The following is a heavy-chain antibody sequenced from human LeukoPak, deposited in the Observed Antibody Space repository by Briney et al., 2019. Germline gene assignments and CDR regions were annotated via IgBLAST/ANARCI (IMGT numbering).Heavy chain of an antibody. D-gene: IGHD3-10*01. Sequence: ASVKASCKASGYTFTNYDINWVRQATGQGLEWMGWMNPNSGNTGYAQKFQGRVTMTRNTSISTAYMELSSLRSEDTAVYYCARTPEWFGAYYFDYWGQGTLVTVSS. CDR1: GYTFTNYD. CDR3: ARTPEWFGAYYFDY. J-gene: IGHJ4*02. CDR2: MNPNSGNT. V-gene: IGHV1-8*01.